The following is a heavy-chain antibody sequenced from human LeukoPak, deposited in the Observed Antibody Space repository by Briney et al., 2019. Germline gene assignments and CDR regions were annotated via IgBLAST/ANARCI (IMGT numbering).Heavy chain of an antibody. D-gene: IGHD6-19*01. Sequence: GGSLRLSCAASGFTFDDYAMHWVRQAPGKGLEWVSGISWNSGSIGYADSVRGRFTISRDNAKNSLYLQMNSLRAEDTALYYCAKDLEAVAGTGFDYWGQGTLVTVSS. V-gene: IGHV3-9*01. CDR3: AKDLEAVAGTGFDY. CDR1: GFTFDDYA. J-gene: IGHJ4*02. CDR2: ISWNSGSI.